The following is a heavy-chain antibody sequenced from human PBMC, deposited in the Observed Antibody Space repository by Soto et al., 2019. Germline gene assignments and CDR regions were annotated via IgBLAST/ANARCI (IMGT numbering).Heavy chain of an antibody. Sequence: EVQLLESGGGFVQPGGSLRLSCAASGFIFSNYAMTWVRQAPGKGLEWVSAITSTGSSTYYADSVKGRFTISRDNSKNMLYLQLNSLTAEDTAVYYCAKGAEGYVVSSLDYWGQGTLVTVSS. D-gene: IGHD5-12*01. CDR2: ITSTGSST. J-gene: IGHJ4*02. V-gene: IGHV3-23*01. CDR3: AKGAEGYVVSSLDY. CDR1: GFIFSNYA.